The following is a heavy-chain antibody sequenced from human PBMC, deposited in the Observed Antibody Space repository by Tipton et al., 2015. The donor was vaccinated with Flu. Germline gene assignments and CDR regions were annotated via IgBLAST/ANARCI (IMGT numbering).Heavy chain of an antibody. V-gene: IGHV4-59*01. CDR2: ISYSGTT. D-gene: IGHD2-2*01. CDR3: ARGDCSSTSCLDY. J-gene: IGHJ4*02. CDR1: GASISDYY. Sequence: TLSLTCSVPGASISDYYWNWIRQRPGKGLEWLAHISYSGTTDYNPSLKSRLTVSADTSKNQFSLKLSSVAAADTAVYYCARGDCSSTSCLDYWGQGTLVTVSS.